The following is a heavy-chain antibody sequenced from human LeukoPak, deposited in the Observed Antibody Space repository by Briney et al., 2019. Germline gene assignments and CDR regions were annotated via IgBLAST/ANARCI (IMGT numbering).Heavy chain of an antibody. Sequence: GGSLRLSCAASGFTFSIYSMDWVRQAPGKGLEWVSSISGSSSYKYYADSVKGRFTISRDDAKNSLYLQMNSLRAEDTAVYYCARDFYDTSGYYYDYWGQGTLVTVSS. J-gene: IGHJ4*02. V-gene: IGHV3-21*01. CDR3: ARDFYDTSGYYYDY. CDR2: ISGSSSYK. D-gene: IGHD3-22*01. CDR1: GFTFSIYS.